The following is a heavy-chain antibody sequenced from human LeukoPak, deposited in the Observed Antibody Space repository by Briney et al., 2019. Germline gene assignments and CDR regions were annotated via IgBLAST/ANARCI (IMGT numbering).Heavy chain of an antibody. CDR1: GFTFGGRL. V-gene: IGHV3-74*01. CDR2: IKDDGSTT. CDR3: HPLAFVTN. Sequence: GGSLRLSCAVSGFTFGGRLMHWVRQAPGKGLVWVALIKDDGSTTNYADSVKGRFTASRDDAKNTVYLQMSSLRAEDTAVYYCHPLAFVTNWGQGTLVTISS. D-gene: IGHD2-8*01. J-gene: IGHJ4*02.